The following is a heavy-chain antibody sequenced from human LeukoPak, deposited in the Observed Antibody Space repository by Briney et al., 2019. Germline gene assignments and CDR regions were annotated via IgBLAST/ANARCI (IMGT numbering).Heavy chain of an antibody. CDR2: VYYTGST. CDR3: ARALLWFGAGRRRENYMDV. V-gene: IGHV4-38-2*02. Sequence: NPSETLSLTCIVSGDSLSSGHYWGWIRPSPGKGLEWIGSVYYTGSTYYNPSLKSRVSLSVDTSKNQFSLKLSSVTAADTAVYYCARALLWFGAGRRRENYMDVWGKGTTVTVSS. J-gene: IGHJ6*03. CDR1: GDSLSSGHY. D-gene: IGHD3-10*01.